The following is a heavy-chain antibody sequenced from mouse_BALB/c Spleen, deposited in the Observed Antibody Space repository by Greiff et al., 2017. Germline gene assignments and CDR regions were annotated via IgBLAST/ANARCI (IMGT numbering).Heavy chain of an antibody. CDR1: GFTFSSYT. CDR2: ISSGGSYT. Sequence: EVMLVESGGGLVKPGGSLKLSCAASGFTFSSYTMSWVRQTPEKRLVWVATISSGGSYTYYPDSVKGRFTISRDNAKNTLYLQMSSLKSEDTAMYYCTRDRGDYYAMDYWGQGTSVTVSS. V-gene: IGHV5-6-4*01. CDR3: TRDRGDYYAMDY. J-gene: IGHJ4*01.